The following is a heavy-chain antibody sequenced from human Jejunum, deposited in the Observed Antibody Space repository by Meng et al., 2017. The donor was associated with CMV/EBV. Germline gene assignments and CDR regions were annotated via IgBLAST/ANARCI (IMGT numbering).Heavy chain of an antibody. D-gene: IGHD5-12*01. CDR3: AKDLVGYTYSPRGGFDP. CDR2: IRYDGTNK. CDR1: TCRSYG. Sequence: TCRSYGMHWVRQAPGKGREGVALIRYDGTNKYYGDSVKGRFTISRDNSKNTLYLQMNSLRPEDTAIYYCAKDLVGYTYSPRGGFDPWGQGTLVTVSS. V-gene: IGHV3-30*02. J-gene: IGHJ5*02.